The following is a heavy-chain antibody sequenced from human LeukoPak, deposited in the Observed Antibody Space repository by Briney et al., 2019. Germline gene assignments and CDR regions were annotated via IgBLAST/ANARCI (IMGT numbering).Heavy chain of an antibody. J-gene: IGHJ6*02. D-gene: IGHD3-3*01. V-gene: IGHV3-23*01. CDR1: GFTFSSYA. CDR3: AKSPGVYDSWSALPYYYYGMDV. Sequence: AGGSLRLSCAASGFTFSSYAMSWVRQAPGKGLEWVSAISGSGGSTYYADSVKGRFTISRDNSKNTLYLQMNSLRAEDTAVYYCAKSPGVYDSWSALPYYYYGMDVWGQGTTVTVSS. CDR2: ISGSGGST.